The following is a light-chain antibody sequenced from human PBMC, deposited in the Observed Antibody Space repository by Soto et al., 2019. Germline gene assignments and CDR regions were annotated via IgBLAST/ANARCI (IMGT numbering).Light chain of an antibody. J-gene: IGLJ1*01. Sequence: QSGLAQPASVSGSPGQSITISCTGTSSDVGSYNLVSWYQHHPGKAPKLMIFEVSKRPSGVSNRFSGSKSGNTASLTISGLQAEDEAEYYCCSYAGTYVFGTGTKVTVL. CDR1: SSDVGSYNL. V-gene: IGLV2-23*02. CDR2: EVS. CDR3: CSYAGTYV.